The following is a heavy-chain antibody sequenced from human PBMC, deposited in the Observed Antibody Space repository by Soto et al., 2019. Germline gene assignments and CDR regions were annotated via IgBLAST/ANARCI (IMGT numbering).Heavy chain of an antibody. J-gene: IGHJ6*02. CDR2: IIPIFGTA. Sequence: QVQLVQSGAEVKKPGSSVKVSCKASGGTFSSYAISWVRQAPGQGLEWMGGIIPIFGTANYAQKFQGRVTITADESTSTAYMELSSLRAEDTAVYYCARVDSSIADRHYYYGMDVWGQGTTVTVSS. CDR3: ARVDSSIADRHYYYGMDV. V-gene: IGHV1-69*01. CDR1: GGTFSSYA. D-gene: IGHD6-6*01.